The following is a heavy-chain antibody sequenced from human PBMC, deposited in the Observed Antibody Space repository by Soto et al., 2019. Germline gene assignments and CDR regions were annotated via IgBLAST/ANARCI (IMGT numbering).Heavy chain of an antibody. CDR2: IYSSGST. Sequence: SETLSLTCTVSGGAINSYYWTWIRQPAGKGLEWIGRIYSSGSTKYNPSFKSRVTISIDTSKNQFSLKLSSVTATDTALYYCARQRTTVVTQAYFDHWGQGALVTVSS. D-gene: IGHD2-21*02. J-gene: IGHJ4*02. CDR1: GGAINSYY. V-gene: IGHV4-4*07. CDR3: ARQRTTVVTQAYFDH.